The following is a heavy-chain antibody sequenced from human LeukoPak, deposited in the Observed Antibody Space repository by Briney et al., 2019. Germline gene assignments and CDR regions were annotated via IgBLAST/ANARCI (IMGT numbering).Heavy chain of an antibody. CDR2: ISDSGGRT. V-gene: IGHV3-23*01. J-gene: IGHJ4*02. CDR3: AKRGVVIRVILVGFHKEAYYFDS. CDR1: GITLSNYG. D-gene: IGHD3-22*01. Sequence: LSGGSLRLSCAVSGITLSNYGMSWVRQAPGKGLEWVAGISDSGGRTTYADSVKGRFTISRDNPKNTLYLQMNSLRAEDTAVYFCAKRGVVIRVILVGFHKEAYYFDSWGQGALVTVSS.